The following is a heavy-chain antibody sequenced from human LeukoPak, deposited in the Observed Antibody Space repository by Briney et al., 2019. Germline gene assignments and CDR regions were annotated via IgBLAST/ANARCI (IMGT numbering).Heavy chain of an antibody. CDR1: GGSISNYY. V-gene: IGHV4-4*07. Sequence: PSEPLSLTCIVSGGSISNYYWSWIRQPAGKGLEWIGRMYPSGSSNYSPSLKSRVTMSVDTSKNQFSLRLNSVTAADTAVYYCARSPKGSFDIWGQGTVVTVSS. CDR2: MYPSGSS. CDR3: ARSPKGSFDI. J-gene: IGHJ3*02.